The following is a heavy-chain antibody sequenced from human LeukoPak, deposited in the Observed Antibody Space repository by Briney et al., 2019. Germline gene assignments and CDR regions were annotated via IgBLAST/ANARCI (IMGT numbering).Heavy chain of an antibody. J-gene: IGHJ4*02. D-gene: IGHD2-15*01. CDR2: ISYDGSNK. V-gene: IGHV3-30*18. Sequence: GRSLRPSCAASGFTFSSYGMHWVRQAPGKGLEWVAVISYDGSNKYYADSVKGRFTISRDNSKNTLCLQMNSLRAEDTAVYYCAKQLGYCSDGSCYFPYWGQGTLVTVSS. CDR3: AKQLGYCSDGSCYFPY. CDR1: GFTFSSYG.